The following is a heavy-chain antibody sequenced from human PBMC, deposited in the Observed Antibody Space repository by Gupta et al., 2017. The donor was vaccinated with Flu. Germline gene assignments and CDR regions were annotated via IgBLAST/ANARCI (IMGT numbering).Heavy chain of an antibody. D-gene: IGHD1-14*01. Sequence: QVRLVQSGAEAKKPGASLKVSCKASGYTFTDYYIHWMRHAPGQGLEWMGWINPKNGGTNYAQKFQGRVTLTRDTSFNTAYMELSSLKSDDTAVYYCARQGETGFWGQGTLVTVPS. J-gene: IGHJ4*02. V-gene: IGHV1-2*02. CDR3: ARQGETGF. CDR2: INPKNGGT. CDR1: GYTFTDYY.